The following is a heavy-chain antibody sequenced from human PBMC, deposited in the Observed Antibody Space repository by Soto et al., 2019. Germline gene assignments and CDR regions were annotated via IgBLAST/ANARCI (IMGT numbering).Heavy chain of an antibody. CDR1: GGSISTYS. CDR3: ARILRRSTSPKGGINWFDP. V-gene: IGHV4-59*01. Sequence: SETLSLTCAVSGGSISTYSWSWIRQSPGKGLEWIGFIYYSGSTSYNPSLKSRVTISLDTSKNQFSLKLSSVTAADTAVYYCARILRRSTSPKGGINWFDPWGQGTLVTGSS. D-gene: IGHD2-15*01. J-gene: IGHJ5*02. CDR2: IYYSGST.